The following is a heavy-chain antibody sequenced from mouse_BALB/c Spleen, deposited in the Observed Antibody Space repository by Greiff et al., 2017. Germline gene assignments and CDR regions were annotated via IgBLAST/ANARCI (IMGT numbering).Heavy chain of an antibody. Sequence: EVQVVESGGGLVQPGGSLKLSCAASGFTFSSYGMSWVRQTPDKRLELVATINSNGGSTYYPDSVKGRFTISRDNAKNTLYLQMSSLKSEDTAMYYCARVNYGNPAWFAYWGQGTLVTVSA. CDR3: ARVNYGNPAWFAY. CDR1: GFTFSSYG. V-gene: IGHV5-6-3*01. D-gene: IGHD2-1*01. J-gene: IGHJ3*01. CDR2: INSNGGST.